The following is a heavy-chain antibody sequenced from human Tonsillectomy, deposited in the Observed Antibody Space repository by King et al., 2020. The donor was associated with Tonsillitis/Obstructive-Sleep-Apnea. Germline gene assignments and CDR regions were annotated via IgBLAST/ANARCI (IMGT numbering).Heavy chain of an antibody. J-gene: IGHJ4*02. CDR1: GGTFSTYG. V-gene: IGHV1-69*01. D-gene: IGHD3-16*02. Sequence: QLVQSGAELKKPGSSVKVSCKVSGGTFSTYGLSWVRQAPGQGLEWMGVIIPSFRTANYAQSFQGRVTITADESTSTAFLELSILRSDDTAVYYCARGGDTVLNYFDPWGQGTLVTVSS. CDR2: IIPSFRTA. CDR3: ARGGDTVLNYFDP.